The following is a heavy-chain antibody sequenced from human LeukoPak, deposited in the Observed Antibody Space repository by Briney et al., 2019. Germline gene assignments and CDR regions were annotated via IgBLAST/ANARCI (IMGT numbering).Heavy chain of an antibody. J-gene: IGHJ4*02. Sequence: GGSLRLSCAASGFTFSDHYIDWVRQAPGKGLQWVGRSRNKANSYTTEYAASVKGRFIISRDDSESSLYLQMNSLTAEDTAVYYCGYSSSSNFDYWGQGTLVTVSS. CDR2: SRNKANSYTT. D-gene: IGHD6-13*01. CDR3: GYSSSSNFDY. V-gene: IGHV3-72*01. CDR1: GFTFSDHY.